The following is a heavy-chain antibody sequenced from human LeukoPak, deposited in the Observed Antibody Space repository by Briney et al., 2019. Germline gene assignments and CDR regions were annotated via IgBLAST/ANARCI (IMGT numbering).Heavy chain of an antibody. Sequence: GGPLRLSCAASGFTFSSYAMSWAHQAPGKGLEWVSVTSGSGGSTYYADSVKGRFTISRDNSKNTLYLQMNSLRAEDTAVYYCAKAHYDILTGYPFDYWGQGTLVTVSS. J-gene: IGHJ4*02. CDR1: GFTFSSYA. CDR2: TSGSGGST. D-gene: IGHD3-9*01. CDR3: AKAHYDILTGYPFDY. V-gene: IGHV3-23*01.